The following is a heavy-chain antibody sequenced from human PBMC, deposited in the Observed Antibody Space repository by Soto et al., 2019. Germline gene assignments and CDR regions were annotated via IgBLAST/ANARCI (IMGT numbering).Heavy chain of an antibody. Sequence: PVVSPGLSCAASGFTFSSYAMHWVRQAPGKGLEWVAVISYDGSNKYYADSVKGRFTISRDNSKNTLYLQMNSLRAEDTAVYYCARCEGVEWLLDYYGMDVWGQGTTVTVYS. J-gene: IGHJ6*02. CDR2: ISYDGSNK. D-gene: IGHD3-3*01. CDR1: GFTFSSYA. CDR3: ARCEGVEWLLDYYGMDV. V-gene: IGHV3-30-3*01.